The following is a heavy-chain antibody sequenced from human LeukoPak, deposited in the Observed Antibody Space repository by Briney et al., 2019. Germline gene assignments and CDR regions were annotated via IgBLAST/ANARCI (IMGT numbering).Heavy chain of an antibody. Sequence: SVTVSFTASGGTFSSYAISWVRQAPGQGLEWMGGIIPIFGTANYAQKFQGRVTITADESTSTAYMELSSLRSEDTAVYYCARDYGDYAPYDAFDIWGQGTMVTVSS. CDR1: GGTFSSYA. CDR3: ARDYGDYAPYDAFDI. V-gene: IGHV1-69*13. D-gene: IGHD4-17*01. J-gene: IGHJ3*02. CDR2: IIPIFGTA.